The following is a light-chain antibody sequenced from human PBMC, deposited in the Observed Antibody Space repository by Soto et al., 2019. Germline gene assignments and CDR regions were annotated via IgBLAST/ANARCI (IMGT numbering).Light chain of an antibody. CDR2: GNS. Sequence: QSVLTQPPSVSGAPGQRVTTSCTGSSSNIGAGYDVHWYQQLPGTAPKLLIYGNSNRPSGVPDRFSGPKSGTSASLAITGLQAEDEADYYCQSYDSSLSGSEVFGTGTKVTVL. CDR3: QSYDSSLSGSEV. J-gene: IGLJ1*01. V-gene: IGLV1-40*01. CDR1: SSNIGAGYD.